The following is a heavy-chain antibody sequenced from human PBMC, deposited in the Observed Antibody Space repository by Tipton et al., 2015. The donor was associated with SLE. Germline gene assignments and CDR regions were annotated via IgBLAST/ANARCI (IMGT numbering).Heavy chain of an antibody. D-gene: IGHD3/OR15-3a*01. V-gene: IGHV4-38-2*01. J-gene: IGHJ3*02. CDR2: IYHSGST. CDR1: GYSISSGYY. Sequence: LRLSCAVSGYSISSGYYWGWIRQPPGKGLEWIGSIYHSGSTYYNPSLKSRVTISVDTSKNQFSLKLSSVTAADTAVYYCSTTGLGALNDAFDIWGQGTMVTVSS. CDR3: STTGLGALNDAFDI.